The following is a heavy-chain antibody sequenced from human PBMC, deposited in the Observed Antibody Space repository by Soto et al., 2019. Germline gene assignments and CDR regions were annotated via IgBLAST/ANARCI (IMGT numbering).Heavy chain of an antibody. J-gene: IGHJ5*01. CDR2: IIPLFGTP. V-gene: IGHV1-69*01. CDR1: GATFSTTG. CDR3: ARASPVICGGDPCYRLDSSFDS. D-gene: IGHD2-21*02. Sequence: QVQLVQSGAEVRKPGSSLRVSCKSSGATFSTTGISWVRQAPGQGLGWMGGIIPLFGTPEYARKFQGRVSITADESTNTVYMELNSLRPDDAAVYYCARASPVICGGDPCYRLDSSFDSWGQGSLVIVSS.